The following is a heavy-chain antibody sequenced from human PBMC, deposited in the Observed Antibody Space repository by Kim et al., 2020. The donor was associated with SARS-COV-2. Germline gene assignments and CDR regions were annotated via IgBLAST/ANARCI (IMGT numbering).Heavy chain of an antibody. Sequence: GGSLRLSCAASGFRFSFYGMHWVRQAPGKGLEWVALISHAATNEDYAASVKGRFTISRDNSKNTLYLQMNNVRAEDTAVYFCARNNDYGDWTPFPFDSWGQGTLVIVSS. V-gene: IGHV3-30*03. J-gene: IGHJ4*01. D-gene: IGHD4-17*01. CDR1: GFRFSFYG. CDR2: ISHAATNE. CDR3: ARNNDYGDWTPFPFDS.